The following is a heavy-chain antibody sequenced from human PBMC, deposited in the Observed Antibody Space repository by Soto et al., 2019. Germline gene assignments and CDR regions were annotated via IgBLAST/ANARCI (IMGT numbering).Heavy chain of an antibody. CDR2: ICPGYSNI. J-gene: IGHJ6*02. Sequence: GESLKISCKGSGYIFTDHCIVWVRQMAGKGLEWVGIICPGYSNIIYSPSVQGQVTISADMSISTAYLQWSSLKASDTAIYYCARVGNDCSSTSCYSYYYYGMDVWGQGTTVTVSS. V-gene: IGHV5-51*01. CDR3: ARVGNDCSSTSCYSYYYYGMDV. D-gene: IGHD2-2*02. CDR1: GYIFTDHC.